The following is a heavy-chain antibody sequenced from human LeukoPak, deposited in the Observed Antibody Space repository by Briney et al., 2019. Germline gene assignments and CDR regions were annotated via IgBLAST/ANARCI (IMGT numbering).Heavy chain of an antibody. D-gene: IGHD2-15*01. J-gene: IGHJ4*02. CDR3: AKTEFPYCSGGSCYAHFDF. V-gene: IGHV3-23*01. CDR1: GLIFSTYA. Sequence: GGSLRLSCAASGLIFSTYAMSWVRQAPGKGLEWVSAISGSGGGTHYTDSVKGRFTIIRDNSKNTLYLQMSSLRADDTAVYHCAKTEFPYCSGGSCYAHFDFWGQGTLVTVSS. CDR2: ISGSGGGT.